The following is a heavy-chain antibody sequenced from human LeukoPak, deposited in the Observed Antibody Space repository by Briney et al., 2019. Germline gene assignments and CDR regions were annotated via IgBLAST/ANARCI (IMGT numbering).Heavy chain of an antibody. CDR2: IWYDGSNK. J-gene: IGHJ4*02. CDR3: AKDTDYDSSGYSPH. D-gene: IGHD3-22*01. CDR1: GFTFSSYG. Sequence: GGSLRLSCAASGFTFSSYGMHWVRQAPGKGLEWVAVIWYDGSNKYYADSVKGRLTISRDNSKNTLYLQMNSLRAEDTAVYYCAKDTDYDSSGYSPHWGQGTLVTVSS. V-gene: IGHV3-33*06.